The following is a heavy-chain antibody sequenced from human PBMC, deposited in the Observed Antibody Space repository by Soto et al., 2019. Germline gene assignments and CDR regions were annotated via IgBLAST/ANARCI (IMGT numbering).Heavy chain of an antibody. CDR3: VKDGVRTNSMCDYFDV. V-gene: IGHV3-23*01. Sequence: LGSGGGLMQPGGSLRLSCAASGFTFGDFAMSWVRQSPGKGLEWVSGIGVRGADPEYAASVKGRFTISRENSKGTLSLQMKSLRAEETAIYYCVKDGVRTNSMCDYFDVWGQGAVVTVSS. CDR1: GFTFGDFA. D-gene: IGHD3-3*01. CDR2: IGVRGADP. J-gene: IGHJ3*01.